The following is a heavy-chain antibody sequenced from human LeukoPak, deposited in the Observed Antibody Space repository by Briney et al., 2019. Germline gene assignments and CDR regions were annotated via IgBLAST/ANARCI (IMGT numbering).Heavy chain of an antibody. V-gene: IGHV4-59*01. D-gene: IGHD2-15*01. J-gene: IGHJ5*02. CDR1: GGSISSYY. Sequence: SETLSLTCTVSGGSISSYYWSWIRQPPGKGLEWIGCIYYSGSTNYNPSLKSRVTISVDTSKNQFSLKLSSVTAADTAVYYCARVAEGYCSGGSCYRLDPWGQGTLVTVSS. CDR3: ARVAEGYCSGGSCYRLDP. CDR2: IYYSGST.